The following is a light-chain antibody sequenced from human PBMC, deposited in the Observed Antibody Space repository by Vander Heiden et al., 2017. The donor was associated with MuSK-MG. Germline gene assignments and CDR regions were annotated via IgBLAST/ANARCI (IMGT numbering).Light chain of an antibody. Sequence: DIQMTQSPSSLSASVGDRVTITCRASQSISSYLNLYQKKPGKDPKLLIYAASSLESGVPQRFSGSGAGTDFTLTISSLQTEEFVTYYCQQSYSTLTFGGGTKVEIK. CDR1: QSISSY. V-gene: IGKV1-39*01. CDR2: AAS. CDR3: QQSYSTLT. J-gene: IGKJ4*01.